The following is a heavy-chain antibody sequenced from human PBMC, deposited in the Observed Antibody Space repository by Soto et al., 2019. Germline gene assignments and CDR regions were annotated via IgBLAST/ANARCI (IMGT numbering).Heavy chain of an antibody. CDR1: GYSFTNNW. D-gene: IGHD2-8*01. Sequence: GESLKISCKGSGYSFTNNWIGWVRQMPGKGLEWMGIIYPGDSETRYSPSFQGQVIISADKSTSTAHLQWSSLKVSDTAMYYGARLPPNGPPDNWGMGTLVTVAS. CDR3: ARLPPNGPPDN. J-gene: IGHJ4*02. CDR2: IYPGDSET. V-gene: IGHV5-51*01.